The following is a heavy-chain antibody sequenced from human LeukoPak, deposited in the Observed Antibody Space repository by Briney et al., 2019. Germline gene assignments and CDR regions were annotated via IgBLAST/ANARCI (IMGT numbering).Heavy chain of an antibody. J-gene: IGHJ4*02. V-gene: IGHV3-23*01. CDR1: GFTFSSYG. CDR2: ISGSGGST. CDR3: ARGWDSSSSRAFDY. Sequence: PGGSLRLSCAASGFTFSSYGMSWVRQAPGKGLEWVSAISGSGGSTYYADSVKGRFTISRDNSKNTLYLQMNSLRAEDTAVYYCARGWDSSSSRAFDYWGQGTLVTVSS. D-gene: IGHD6-6*01.